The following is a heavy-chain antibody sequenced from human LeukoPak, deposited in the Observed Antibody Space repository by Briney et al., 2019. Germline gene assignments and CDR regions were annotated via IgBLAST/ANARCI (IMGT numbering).Heavy chain of an antibody. V-gene: IGHV3-23*01. CDR3: ATRGDILTGYPYYFDY. CDR1: GFTFSSYA. D-gene: IGHD3-9*01. CDR2: ISGSGGST. Sequence: PGGSLRLSCAASGFTFSSYAMSWVRQAPGKGLEWVSAISGSGGSTYYADSVKGRFTISRDNSKNTLYLQMNRLRAEDTAVYYCATRGDILTGYPYYFDYWGQGTLVTVSS. J-gene: IGHJ4*02.